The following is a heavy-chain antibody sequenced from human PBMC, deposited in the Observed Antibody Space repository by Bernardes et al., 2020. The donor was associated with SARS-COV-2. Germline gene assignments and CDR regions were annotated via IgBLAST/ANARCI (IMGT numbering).Heavy chain of an antibody. J-gene: IGHJ4*02. CDR1: GYTFSDYY. V-gene: IGHV1-2*02. D-gene: IGHD3-22*01. Sequence: ASVKVSCKASGYTFSDYYIHWLRQAPGQGFEWMGWISPKSGAANYAQKFQGRVTMTRDTAISTEYMELSRLTSDDTAVYYCSRTFYYDRGGNSVFDHWGKGTLVSVSS. CDR3: SRTFYYDRGGNSVFDH. CDR2: ISPKSGAA.